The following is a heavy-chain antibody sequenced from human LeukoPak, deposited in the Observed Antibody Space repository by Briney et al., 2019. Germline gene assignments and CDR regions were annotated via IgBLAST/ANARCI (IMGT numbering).Heavy chain of an antibody. CDR3: AREIIAEGWFDP. Sequence: ASVKVSCKASGYTFTSYYMHWVRQAPGQGLEWMGIINPSGGSTSYARKFQGRVTMTRDTSTSTVYMELSSLRSEDTAVYYCAREIIAEGWFDPWGQGTLVTVSS. V-gene: IGHV1-46*01. D-gene: IGHD6-13*01. J-gene: IGHJ5*02. CDR1: GYTFTSYY. CDR2: INPSGGST.